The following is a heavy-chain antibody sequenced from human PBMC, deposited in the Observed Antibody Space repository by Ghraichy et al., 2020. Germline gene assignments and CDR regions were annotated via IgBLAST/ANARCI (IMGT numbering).Heavy chain of an antibody. D-gene: IGHD3-16*01. Sequence: LSLTCVASGFTFSRYWMSWVRQAPGKGLEWVANIKQDGSKIYYVDSVKGRFIISRDNAKNSLYLQMNSLRAEDTAVYYCARDQGDFAMALYYYGMDVWGRGTTVTVSS. J-gene: IGHJ6*02. V-gene: IGHV3-7*01. CDR3: ARDQGDFAMALYYYGMDV. CDR1: GFTFSRYW. CDR2: IKQDGSKI.